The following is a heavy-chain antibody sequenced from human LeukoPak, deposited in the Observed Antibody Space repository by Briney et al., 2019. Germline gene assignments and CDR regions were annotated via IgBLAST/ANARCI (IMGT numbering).Heavy chain of an antibody. D-gene: IGHD6-19*01. CDR1: GFTFSTFA. CDR3: AKEVIEVAGRPYYFDY. Sequence: GRSPRLSCAASGFTFSTFAMRWVRDAPGKGQGCGAVISYDGSNTYYADSVRGRFTISRDNSKNTLDLQMNSLRADDTAVYYCAKEVIEVAGRPYYFDYWGQGTLVTVSS. J-gene: IGHJ4*02. V-gene: IGHV3-30*18. CDR2: ISYDGSNT.